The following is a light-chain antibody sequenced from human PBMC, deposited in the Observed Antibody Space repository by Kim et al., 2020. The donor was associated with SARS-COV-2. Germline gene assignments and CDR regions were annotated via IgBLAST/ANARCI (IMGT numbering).Light chain of an antibody. CDR1: QTIGKS. Sequence: DIQMTQSPSHLSASVGDTVTISCRASQTIGKSLNWYQQKPGKAPNIVIFDASSLETGVPSRFSGSGSGADFTLTISSLQPDDFGSYYCQQSYTTPLTFGRGTRLEIK. CDR3: QQSYTTPLT. V-gene: IGKV1-39*01. CDR2: DAS. J-gene: IGKJ5*01.